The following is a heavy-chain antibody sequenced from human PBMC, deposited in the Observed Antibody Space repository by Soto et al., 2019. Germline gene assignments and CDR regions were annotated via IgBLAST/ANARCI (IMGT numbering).Heavy chain of an antibody. J-gene: IGHJ6*02. CDR3: AKGSNLEYYYYSMDV. V-gene: IGHV3-33*03. Sequence: GGSLRLSCAASGFTFSSYGMHWVRQAPGKGLEWVAVIWYDGSNKYYADSVKGRFTISIDKSKNTLYLQMNSLRAEYTAVYYCAKGSNLEYYYYSMDVWGQGTTVTVSS. CDR2: IWYDGSNK. CDR1: GFTFSSYG.